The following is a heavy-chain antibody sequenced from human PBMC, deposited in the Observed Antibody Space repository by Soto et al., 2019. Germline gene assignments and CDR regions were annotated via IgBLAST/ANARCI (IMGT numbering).Heavy chain of an antibody. CDR3: AGESGDSSGVDSDAFDI. D-gene: IGHD3-22*01. V-gene: IGHV1-3*01. Sequence: VSVKVSCKASGYTFTSHAMHWVRQAPGQRLEWMGWINAGNGNTKYSQKFQGRVTITRDTSASTAYMELSSLRSEDTAVYYCAGESGDSSGVDSDAFDIWGQGTMVTVSS. CDR2: INAGNGNT. CDR1: GYTFTSHA. J-gene: IGHJ3*02.